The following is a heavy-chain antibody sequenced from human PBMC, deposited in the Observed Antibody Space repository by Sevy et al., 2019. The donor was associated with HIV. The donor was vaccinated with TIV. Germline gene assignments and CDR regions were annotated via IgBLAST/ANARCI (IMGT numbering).Heavy chain of an antibody. D-gene: IGHD2-2*02. CDR3: TRLPDCSSTSCYRIGNWFDP. J-gene: IGHJ5*02. CDR2: IRSKANSYAT. Sequence: QLGGSLRLSCAASGFTFSGSAMHWVRQASGKGLEWVGRIRSKANSYATAYAASVKGRFTISRDDSKNTAYLQMKSLKTEDTAVYYCTRLPDCSSTSCYRIGNWFDPWGQGTLVTVSS. V-gene: IGHV3-73*01. CDR1: GFTFSGSA.